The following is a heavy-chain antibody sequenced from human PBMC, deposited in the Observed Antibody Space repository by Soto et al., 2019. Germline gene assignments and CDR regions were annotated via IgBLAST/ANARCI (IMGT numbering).Heavy chain of an antibody. Sequence: PSETLSLTCTVSGGSISSGGYYWSWIRQHPGKGLEWIGYIYYSGSTYYNPSLKGRVTISVDTSKNQFSLKLSSVTAAATAVYYCARETRDYGDYVPGGDYMGQLTLVTVSS. J-gene: IGHJ4*02. D-gene: IGHD4-17*01. V-gene: IGHV4-31*03. CDR1: GGSISSGGYY. CDR3: ARETRDYGDYVPGGDY. CDR2: IYYSGST.